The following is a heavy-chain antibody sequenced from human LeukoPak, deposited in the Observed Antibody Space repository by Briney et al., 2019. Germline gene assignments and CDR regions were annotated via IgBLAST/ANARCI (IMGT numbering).Heavy chain of an antibody. CDR1: GGSFSGYH. D-gene: IGHD3-22*01. CDR2: INPSGST. Sequence: PSETLSLTCAVYGGSFSGYHWTWIRQSPGKGLECIGDINPSGSTYYNPSLKSRLTTSVDTSKNQFSLKLRSVTAADTAVYYCARGRHDITMIVVVMTSVSYYLDVWGKGTTVTVS. J-gene: IGHJ6*03. V-gene: IGHV4-34*01. CDR3: ARGRHDITMIVVVMTSVSYYLDV.